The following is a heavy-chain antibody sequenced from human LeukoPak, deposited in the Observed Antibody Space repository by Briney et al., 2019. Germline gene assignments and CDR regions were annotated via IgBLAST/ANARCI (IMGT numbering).Heavy chain of an antibody. D-gene: IGHD2-15*01. CDR1: GFTFSDAW. Sequence: GGSLRLSCVGSGFTFSDAWMSWVRQAPGKGLEWVGRIKSKSDGGTIDYAAPVKGRFTISRDDSRNTLYLQMNSLKTEDTAVCYCTTRRQDGWWGQGTLVTVS. J-gene: IGHJ4*02. CDR2: IKSKSDGGTI. CDR3: TTRRQDGW. V-gene: IGHV3-15*01.